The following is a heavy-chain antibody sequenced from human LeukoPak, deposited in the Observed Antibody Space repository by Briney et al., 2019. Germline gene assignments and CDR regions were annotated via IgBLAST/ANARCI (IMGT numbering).Heavy chain of an antibody. J-gene: IGHJ3*02. Sequence: ASVKVSCKASGYTFTSYDINWVRPATGQGLEWMGWISAYNGNTNYAQKLQGRVTMTTDTSTSTAYMELRSLRSDDTAVYYCARDGGYSYGHDAFDIWGQGTMVTVSS. V-gene: IGHV1-18*01. CDR2: ISAYNGNT. CDR3: ARDGGYSYGHDAFDI. D-gene: IGHD5-18*01. CDR1: GYTFTSYD.